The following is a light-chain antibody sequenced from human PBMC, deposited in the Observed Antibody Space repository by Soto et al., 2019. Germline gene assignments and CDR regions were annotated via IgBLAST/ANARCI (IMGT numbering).Light chain of an antibody. V-gene: IGKV1-39*01. J-gene: IGKJ1*01. CDR1: QSISNH. CDR3: QESATTRWA. Sequence: DIQMTQSPSSLSASVEDRVIITCRASQSISNHLNWYQQKPGKAPKLLIYAASSLQSGVPSRFSGSGSGTDFTLTISSLHPEDFATFYCQESATTRWAFGQGTNVDIK. CDR2: AAS.